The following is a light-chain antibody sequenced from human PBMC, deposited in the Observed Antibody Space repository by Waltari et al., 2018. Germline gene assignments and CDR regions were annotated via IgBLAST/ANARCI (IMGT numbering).Light chain of an antibody. Sequence: QSALNQPPSASGSPGPSVTISCTGTNSEVGTYTYVSWFQQHPGRAPKLLSYEVNKRPSGVPDRFSGSKSDNRASLTVSGLQADDEAVYHCSSYAGSNTLVFGGGTKLTVL. CDR3: SSYAGSNTLV. J-gene: IGLJ2*01. V-gene: IGLV2-8*01. CDR2: EVN. CDR1: NSEVGTYTY.